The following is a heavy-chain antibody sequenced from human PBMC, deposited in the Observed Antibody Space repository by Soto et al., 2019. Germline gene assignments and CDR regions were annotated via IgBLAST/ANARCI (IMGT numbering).Heavy chain of an antibody. Sequence: GASVKVSCKASGYAFTSYGISWVRQAPGQGLEWMGWISAYNGNTNYAQKLQGRGTMTTDTSTSTAYMELRSLRSDDTAVYYCARDISSVLRFLEWLSTDAFDIWGQGTMVTVSS. CDR2: ISAYNGNT. V-gene: IGHV1-18*01. CDR3: ARDISSVLRFLEWLSTDAFDI. J-gene: IGHJ3*02. CDR1: GYAFTSYG. D-gene: IGHD3-3*01.